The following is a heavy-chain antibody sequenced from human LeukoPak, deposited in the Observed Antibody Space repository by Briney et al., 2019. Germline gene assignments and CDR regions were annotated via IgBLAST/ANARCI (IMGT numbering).Heavy chain of an antibody. J-gene: IGHJ3*02. D-gene: IGHD3-16*02. CDR2: IYYSGST. V-gene: IGHV4-38-2*02. Sequence: PSETLSLTCTVSGYSITSGYHWGWLRQPPDKGLEWIGSIYYSGSTYYNPSLKSRVTISVDTSKNQFSLKLSSVTAADTAVYYCARIMITFGGVIVIPGAFDIWGQGTMVTVSS. CDR3: ARIMITFGGVIVIPGAFDI. CDR1: GYSITSGYH.